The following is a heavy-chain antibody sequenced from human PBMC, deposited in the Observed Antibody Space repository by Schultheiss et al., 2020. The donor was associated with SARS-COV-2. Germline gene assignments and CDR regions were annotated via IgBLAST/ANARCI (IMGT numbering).Heavy chain of an antibody. J-gene: IGHJ4*02. V-gene: IGHV5-51*01. CDR3: ARLDSSGWRY. CDR1: GYSFTSYW. CDR2: IYPSDSDT. Sequence: GGSLRLSCKGSGYSFTSYWISWVRQMPGKGLEWMGIIYPSDSDTRYSPSFQGQVTISADKSISTAYLQWSSLKASDTAMYYCARLDSSGWRYWGQGTLVTVSS. D-gene: IGHD6-19*01.